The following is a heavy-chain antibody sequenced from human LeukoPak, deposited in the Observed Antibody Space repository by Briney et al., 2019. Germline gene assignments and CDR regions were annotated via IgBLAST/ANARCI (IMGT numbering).Heavy chain of an antibody. V-gene: IGHV1-2*02. J-gene: IGHJ4*02. CDR1: GYTFSDYY. CDR2: INPKSGGT. CDR3: ARSQYSFGSGSTRPLFDF. Sequence: VASVRVSCKASGYTFSDYYMHWVRQAPGQGLEWMGWINPKSGGTYFALKFQDRVTLATDTSKSTAYMDLANLRSDDTAVYFCARSQYSFGSGSTRPLFDFWGQGTLVTVSS. D-gene: IGHD3-10*01.